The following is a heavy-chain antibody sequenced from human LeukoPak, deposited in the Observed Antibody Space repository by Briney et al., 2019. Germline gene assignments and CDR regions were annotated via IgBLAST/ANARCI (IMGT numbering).Heavy chain of an antibody. CDR2: IGSAGDT. V-gene: IGHV3-13*04. CDR3: ARGYCSGGSCFDAFDI. Sequence: GGSLRLSCAASGFTFSRYAMFWVRQATGKGLEWVSAIGSAGDTYYPGSVKGRFTISRENAKNSLYLQMNSLRAGDTAVYYCARGYCSGGSCFDAFDIWGQGTMVTVPS. D-gene: IGHD2-15*01. CDR1: GFTFSRYA. J-gene: IGHJ3*02.